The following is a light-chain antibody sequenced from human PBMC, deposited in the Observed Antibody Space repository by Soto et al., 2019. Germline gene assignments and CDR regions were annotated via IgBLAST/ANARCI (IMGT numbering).Light chain of an antibody. CDR2: TTN. Sequence: QSVLTQPHSASGTPGQRVTISCSGSSSNIGTSSVHWFQQLPGTAPKLLISTTNQRPSGVPERFSGSKSGTSASLAISGLQSEDEADDYCAAWDDSLNGHVFGSGTKVTV. CDR3: AAWDDSLNGHV. J-gene: IGLJ1*01. V-gene: IGLV1-44*01. CDR1: SSNIGTSS.